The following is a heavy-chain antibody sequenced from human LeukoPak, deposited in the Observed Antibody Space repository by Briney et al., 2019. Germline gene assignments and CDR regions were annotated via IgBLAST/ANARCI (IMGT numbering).Heavy chain of an antibody. V-gene: IGHV1-2*02. CDR1: GYTFTGYY. CDR3: ARVASTAMDMYYFDY. Sequence: GASVKVSCKASGYTFTGYYMHWVRQAPGQGLGWMGWINPNSGGTNYAQKFQGRVTMTRDTSISTAYMELSRLRSDDTAVYYCARVASTAMDMYYFDYWGQGTLVTVSS. J-gene: IGHJ4*02. CDR2: INPNSGGT. D-gene: IGHD5-18*01.